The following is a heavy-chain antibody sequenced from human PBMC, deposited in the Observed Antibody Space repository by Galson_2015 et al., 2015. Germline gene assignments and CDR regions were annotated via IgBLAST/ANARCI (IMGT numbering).Heavy chain of an antibody. D-gene: IGHD3-10*01. V-gene: IGHV6-1*01. Sequence: CAISGDSVSSKNAAWNWIRQSPSRGLEWLGRTYYRSKWYSEYAVSVKSRIIINPDTSKNQISLQLNSVTPEDTAVYYCARTRGYLDYWGQGTLVTVSP. J-gene: IGHJ4*02. CDR3: ARTRGYLDY. CDR1: GDSVSSKNAA. CDR2: TYYRSKWYS.